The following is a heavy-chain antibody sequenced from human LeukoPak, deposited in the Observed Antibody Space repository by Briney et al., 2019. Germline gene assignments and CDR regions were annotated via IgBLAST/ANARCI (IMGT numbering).Heavy chain of an antibody. D-gene: IGHD3-22*01. CDR1: GGTFSSYA. Sequence: SVKVSCKASGGTFSSYAISWVRQAPGQGLEWMGGIIPIFGTANYAQKFQGRVTITADESTSTTYMELSSLRSEDTAVYYCARDVPGRYYDSSGYSGDWGQGTLVTVSS. J-gene: IGHJ4*02. CDR2: IIPIFGTA. CDR3: ARDVPGRYYDSSGYSGD. V-gene: IGHV1-69*13.